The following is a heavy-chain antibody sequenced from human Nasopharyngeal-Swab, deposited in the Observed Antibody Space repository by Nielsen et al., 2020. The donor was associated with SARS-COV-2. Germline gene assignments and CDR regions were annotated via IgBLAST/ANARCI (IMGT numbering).Heavy chain of an antibody. CDR3: ARCLEYSSSQDYYYYYMDV. D-gene: IGHD6-6*01. J-gene: IGHJ6*03. Sequence: SETLSLTYTVSGGSISSYYWSWIRQPPGKGLEWIGYIYYSGSTNYNPSLKSRVTISVDTSKNQFSLKLSSVTAADTAVYYCARCLEYSSSQDYYYYYMDVWGKGTTVTVSS. CDR2: IYYSGST. CDR1: GGSISSYY. V-gene: IGHV4-59*08.